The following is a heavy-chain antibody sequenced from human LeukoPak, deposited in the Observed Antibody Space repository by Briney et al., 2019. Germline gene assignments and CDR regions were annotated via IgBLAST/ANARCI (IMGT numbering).Heavy chain of an antibody. CDR3: ARGRSSSWSSFDY. J-gene: IGHJ4*02. Sequence: SETLSLTCTISGGSISSGDYYWSWIRQPPGKGLEWIGYIYNNGRTYYNPSLKSRVTISVDTSKNLFSLKVSSVTAADAAVYYCARGRSSSWSSFDYWGQGTLVTVSS. CDR1: GGSISSGDYY. D-gene: IGHD6-13*01. V-gene: IGHV4-30-4*01. CDR2: IYNNGRT.